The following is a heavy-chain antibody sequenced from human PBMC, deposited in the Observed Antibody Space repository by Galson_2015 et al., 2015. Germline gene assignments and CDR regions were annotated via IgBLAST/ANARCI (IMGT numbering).Heavy chain of an antibody. CDR3: AASTDHDAFDI. J-gene: IGHJ3*02. CDR1: GFTFSDYY. V-gene: IGHV3-11*01. Sequence: SLRLSCAASGFTFSDYYMSWIRQAPGKGLEWVSYISSSGSTIYYADSVKGRFTISRDNAKNSLYLQMNSLRAEDTAVYYCAASTDHDAFDIWGQGTMVTVSS. CDR2: ISSSGSTI.